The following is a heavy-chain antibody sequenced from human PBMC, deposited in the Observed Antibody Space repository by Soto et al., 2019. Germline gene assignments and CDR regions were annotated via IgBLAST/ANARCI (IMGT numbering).Heavy chain of an antibody. CDR1: GFTFSSYG. V-gene: IGHV3-30*18. Sequence: GGSLRLSCAASGFTFSSYGMHWVRQAPGKGLEWVAVISYDGSNKYYADSVKGRFTISRDNSKNTLYLQMNSLRAEDTAVYYCAKDSYYYDSSGYYGWGQGTLVTVSS. D-gene: IGHD3-22*01. J-gene: IGHJ4*02. CDR3: AKDSYYYDSSGYYG. CDR2: ISYDGSNK.